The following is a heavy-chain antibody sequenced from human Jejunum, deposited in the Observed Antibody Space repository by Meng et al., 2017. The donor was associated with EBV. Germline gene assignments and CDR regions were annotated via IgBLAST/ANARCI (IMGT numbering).Heavy chain of an antibody. CDR3: FTDRTASPIDQ. CDR1: GFTFSNAW. J-gene: IGHJ4*02. Sequence: EVQLVESGGGLVKPGGSLRLFCAASGFTFSNAWMSWVRQTPGKGLDWVGRIKSKTDGGTTDYAAPVKGRFTISRDDSKNTLYLQMNSLETEDTAVYYCFTDRTASPIDQWGQGTLVTVSS. CDR2: IKSKTDGGTT. V-gene: IGHV3-15*01. D-gene: IGHD2-2*01.